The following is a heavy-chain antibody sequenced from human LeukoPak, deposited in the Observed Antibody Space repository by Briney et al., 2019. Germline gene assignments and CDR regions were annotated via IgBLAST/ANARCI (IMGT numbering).Heavy chain of an antibody. D-gene: IGHD3-16*01. V-gene: IGHV1-18*04. J-gene: IGHJ6*02. CDR1: GYTFTSYY. Sequence: ASVKVSCKASGYTFTSYYMHWVRQAPGQGLEWMGWISAYNGNTNYAQKLQGRVTMTTDTSTSTAYMELRSLRSDDTAVYYCARAGGGMGLNTYRYWGQGTTVTVSS. CDR3: ARAGGGMGLNTYRY. CDR2: ISAYNGNT.